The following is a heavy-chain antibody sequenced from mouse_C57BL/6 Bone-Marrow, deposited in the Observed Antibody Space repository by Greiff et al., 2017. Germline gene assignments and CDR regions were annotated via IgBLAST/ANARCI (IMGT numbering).Heavy chain of an antibody. Sequence: VMLVESGGGLVKPGGSLILSCAASGFSFSSYTMSWVRQTPEKRLEWVATISGGGGNTYYPDSVKGRVTISRDKAKNTLYLRMSRLRSEDTAVYYGARPAWLADWGQGTLVTVSA. CDR1: GFSFSSYT. J-gene: IGHJ3*01. V-gene: IGHV5-9*01. CDR3: ARPAWLAD. CDR2: ISGGGGNT.